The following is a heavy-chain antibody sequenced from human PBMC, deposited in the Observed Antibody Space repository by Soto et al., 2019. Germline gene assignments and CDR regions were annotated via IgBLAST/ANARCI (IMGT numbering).Heavy chain of an antibody. Sequence: PSETLSLTCAVYGGSFSGCYWSWIRQPPGKGLEWIGEINHSGSTNYNPSLKSRVTISVDTSKNQFSLKLSSVTAADTAVYYCARGRRRYCSGGSCYYFDYWGQGTLVTVSS. CDR3: ARGRRRYCSGGSCYYFDY. CDR1: GGSFSGCY. D-gene: IGHD2-15*01. CDR2: INHSGST. V-gene: IGHV4-34*01. J-gene: IGHJ4*02.